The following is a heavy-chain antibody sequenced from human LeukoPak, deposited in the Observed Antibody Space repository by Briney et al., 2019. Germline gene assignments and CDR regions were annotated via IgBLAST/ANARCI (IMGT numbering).Heavy chain of an antibody. CDR2: IYYSGST. J-gene: IGHJ4*02. Sequence: SETLSLTCTVSGGSISSSSYYWGWIRQPPGKGLEWIGSIYYSGSTYYNPSLKSRVTISVDTSKNQFSLKLSSVTAADTAVYYCAREEWELLGRGNLDYWGQGTLVTVSS. V-gene: IGHV4-39*02. D-gene: IGHD1-26*01. CDR3: AREEWELLGRGNLDY. CDR1: GGSISSSSYY.